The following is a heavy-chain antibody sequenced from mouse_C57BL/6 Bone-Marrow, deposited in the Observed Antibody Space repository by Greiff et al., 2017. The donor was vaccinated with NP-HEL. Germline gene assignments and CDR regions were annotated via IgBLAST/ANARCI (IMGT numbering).Heavy chain of an antibody. D-gene: IGHD3-2*02. CDR3: ARSTPDSSGYLFDCEY. CDR1: GYTFTSYW. V-gene: IGHV1-55*01. CDR2: IYPGSGCT. J-gene: IGHJ2*01. Sequence: QVQLQQSGAELVKPGASVKMSCTASGYTFTSYWITWVKQRPGQGLEWIGDIYPGSGCTNYNDKFTSKATLTVANSSSTAYMQLSSLTSEDTAVYYCARSTPDSSGYLFDCEYWGKGTTLTVSS.